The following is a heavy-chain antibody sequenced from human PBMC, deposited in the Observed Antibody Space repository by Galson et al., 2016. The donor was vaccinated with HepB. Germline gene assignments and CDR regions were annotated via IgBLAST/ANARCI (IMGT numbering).Heavy chain of an antibody. CDR3: ASDGIVKVAATLDY. D-gene: IGHD2-15*01. J-gene: IGHJ4*02. CDR2: INSDGSDT. Sequence: SLRLSCAASGFTFSTYWMHWVRQAPGKGLVWVSQINSDGSDTNYADSVKGRFTVSRDNARNTLYLQMDSLRAEDTAVYYCASDGIVKVAATLDYWGQGSLVTVSS. CDR1: GFTFSTYW. V-gene: IGHV3-74*01.